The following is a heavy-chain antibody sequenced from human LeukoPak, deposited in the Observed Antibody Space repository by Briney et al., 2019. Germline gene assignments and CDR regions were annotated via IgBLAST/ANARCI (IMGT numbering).Heavy chain of an antibody. V-gene: IGHV1-18*01. CDR1: GGTYSSYA. CDR3: ARDGPADDY. CDR2: ISAYNGNT. J-gene: IGHJ4*02. Sequence: ASVKVSCKASGGTYSSYAISWVRQAPGQGLEWMGWISAYNGNTNYAQILQGRVTMTTDTSTSTAYMELRSLRSDDTAVYYCARDGPADDYWGQGTLVTVSS.